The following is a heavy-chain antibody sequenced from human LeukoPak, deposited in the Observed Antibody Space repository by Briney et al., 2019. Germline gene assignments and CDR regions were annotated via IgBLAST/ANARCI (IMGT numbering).Heavy chain of an antibody. D-gene: IGHD5-18*01. CDR2: INPSLGST. V-gene: IGHV1-46*01. J-gene: IGHJ4*02. Sequence: ASVKVSCKASGYTFTGYYMHWVRQAPGQGLEWMGIINPSLGSTSYAQKFQGRVIMTRDMSTNTVYMELSSLKSDDTAVYYCAREAVVNTAMLSLDYWGQGTLVTISS. CDR1: GYTFTGYY. CDR3: AREAVVNTAMLSLDY.